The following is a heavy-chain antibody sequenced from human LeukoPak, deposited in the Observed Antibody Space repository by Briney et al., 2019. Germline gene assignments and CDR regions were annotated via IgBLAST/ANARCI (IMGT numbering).Heavy chain of an antibody. CDR2: ISAYNGNT. CDR3: ARVDCSGGSCYGDY. Sequence: ASVKVSCKASGGTFSSYAISWVRQAPGQGLEWMGWISAYNGNTNYAQKLQGRVTMTTDTSTSTAYMELRSLRSDDTAVYYCARVDCSGGSCYGDYWGQGTLVTVSS. CDR1: GGTFSSYA. J-gene: IGHJ4*02. D-gene: IGHD2-15*01. V-gene: IGHV1-18*01.